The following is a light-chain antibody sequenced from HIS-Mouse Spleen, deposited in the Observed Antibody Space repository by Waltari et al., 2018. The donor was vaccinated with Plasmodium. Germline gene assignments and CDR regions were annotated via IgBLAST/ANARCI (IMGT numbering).Light chain of an antibody. CDR1: SSDVGGYTY. CDR2: DAS. CDR3: CSYAGSYTLV. Sequence: QSALPQPRSVSGSPGQSVTIPCTGTSSDVGGYTYVPRYHQPPGKAPKLMIYDASKRPSGVPDRFSGSKSGNTASLTISGLQAEDEADYYCCSYAGSYTLVFGGGTKLTVL. J-gene: IGLJ2*01. V-gene: IGLV2-11*01.